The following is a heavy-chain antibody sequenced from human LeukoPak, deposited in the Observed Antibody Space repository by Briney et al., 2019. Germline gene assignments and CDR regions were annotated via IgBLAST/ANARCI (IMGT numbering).Heavy chain of an antibody. D-gene: IGHD5-24*01. CDR1: GFTVSSNY. CDR2: IYSGGST. Sequence: GGSLRLSCAASGFTVSSNYMSWVRQAPGKGLEWVSVIYSGGSTYYADSVKGRFTISRDNSKNTLYLQMNSLRAEDTAVYYCARVRDPPQYYFHYWGQGTLVTVSS. CDR3: ARVRDPPQYYFHY. J-gene: IGHJ4*02. V-gene: IGHV3-66*02.